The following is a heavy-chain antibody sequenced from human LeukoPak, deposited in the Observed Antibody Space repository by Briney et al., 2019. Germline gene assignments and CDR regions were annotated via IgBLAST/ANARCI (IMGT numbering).Heavy chain of an antibody. CDR2: IYYSGST. V-gene: IGHV4-59*01. CDR1: GGSISSYY. CDR3: ASSGAVARFDY. D-gene: IGHD6-19*01. Sequence: SETLSLTCTVSGGSISSYYWSWIRQPPGKGLEWIGYIYYSGSTNYNPSLKSRVTISVDTSKNQFSLKLRSVTAADTAVYYCASSGAVARFDYWGQGTLVTVSS. J-gene: IGHJ4*02.